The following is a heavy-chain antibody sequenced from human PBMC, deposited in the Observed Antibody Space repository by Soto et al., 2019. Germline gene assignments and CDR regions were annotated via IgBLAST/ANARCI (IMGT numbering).Heavy chain of an antibody. D-gene: IGHD3-22*01. CDR3: ARGPRGYYYVTYYFDY. CDR1: GYTFTGYY. CDR2: INPNSGGT. J-gene: IGHJ4*02. V-gene: IGHV1-2*02. Sequence: VASGKVSCKASGYTFTGYYMHWVRQAPGQGLEWMGWINPNSGGTNYAQKFQGRVTMTRDTSISTAYMELSRLRSDDTAVYYCARGPRGYYYVTYYFDYWGQGTLVTVSS.